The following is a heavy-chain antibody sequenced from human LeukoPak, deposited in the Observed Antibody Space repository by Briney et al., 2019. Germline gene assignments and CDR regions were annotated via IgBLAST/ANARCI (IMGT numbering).Heavy chain of an antibody. Sequence: SVKVSCKASGGTFSSYAISWVRQAPGQGLEWMGRIIPILGIANYAQKFQGRVTITADKSTSTAYMELSSLRSEDTAVYYCARAASHYYFDYRGQGTLVTVSS. CDR3: ARAASHYYFDY. J-gene: IGHJ4*02. CDR2: IIPILGIA. CDR1: GGTFSSYA. V-gene: IGHV1-69*04.